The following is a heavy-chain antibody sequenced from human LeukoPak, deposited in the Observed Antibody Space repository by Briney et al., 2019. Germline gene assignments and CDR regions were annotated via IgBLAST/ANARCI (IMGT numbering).Heavy chain of an antibody. Sequence: SQTLSLTCTVSGGSISSANYDWSWIRQRPGKGLEWMGYIYYSGSTYYNPSLKSRVTISVDTSKNQFSLKLSSVTAADTAVYYCARETLTTSRWFGPWGQGTLVTVSS. CDR1: GGSISSANYD. V-gene: IGHV4-30-4*01. CDR2: IYYSGST. J-gene: IGHJ5*02. D-gene: IGHD4-17*01. CDR3: ARETLTTSRWFGP.